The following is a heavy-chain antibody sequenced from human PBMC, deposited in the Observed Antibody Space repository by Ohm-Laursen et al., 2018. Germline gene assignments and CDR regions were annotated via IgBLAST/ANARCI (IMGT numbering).Heavy chain of an antibody. Sequence: GTLSLTCTVSGGSISSYYWSWIRQPPGKGLEWIGYIYYSGSTNYNPSLKSRVTISVDTSKNQFPLKLSSVTAADTAVYYCAAGGCSSTSCYRNYYYYYGMDVWGQGTTVTVSS. CDR3: AAGGCSSTSCYRNYYYYYGMDV. V-gene: IGHV4-59*08. CDR1: GGSISSYY. CDR2: IYYSGST. D-gene: IGHD2-2*01. J-gene: IGHJ6*02.